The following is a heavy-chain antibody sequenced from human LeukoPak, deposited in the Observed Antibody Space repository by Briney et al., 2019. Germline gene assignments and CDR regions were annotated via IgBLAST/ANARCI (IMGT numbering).Heavy chain of an antibody. Sequence: GGSLRLSCAASGLTFSSYAMSWVRQAPGKGLEWVSAISGSGGSTYSADSVKGRFTISRDNSKSTLYLQINSLRAEDTAVYYCAKPISSGWYSFDYWGQGTLVTVSS. V-gene: IGHV3-23*01. J-gene: IGHJ4*02. CDR2: ISGSGGST. CDR1: GLTFSSYA. D-gene: IGHD6-19*01. CDR3: AKPISSGWYSFDY.